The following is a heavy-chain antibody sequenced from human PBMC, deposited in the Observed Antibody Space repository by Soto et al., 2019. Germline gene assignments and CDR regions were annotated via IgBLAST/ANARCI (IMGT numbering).Heavy chain of an antibody. D-gene: IGHD2-21*02. CDR3: ARDRAYCGGDCYWWFDP. CDR2: IIPIFGTA. Sequence: SVKVSCKASGGTFSSYAISWVRQAPVQGLEWMGGIIPIFGTANYAQKFQGRVTITADESTSTAYMELSSLRSEDTAVYYCARDRAYCGGDCYWWFDPWGQGTLVTVSS. V-gene: IGHV1-69*01. J-gene: IGHJ5*02. CDR1: GGTFSSYA.